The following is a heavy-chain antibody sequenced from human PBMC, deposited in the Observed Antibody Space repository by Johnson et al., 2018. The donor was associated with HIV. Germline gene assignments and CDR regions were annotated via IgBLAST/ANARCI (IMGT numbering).Heavy chain of an antibody. CDR1: GFTFSDYY. CDR2: ISNSAITL. D-gene: IGHD2-2*02. Sequence: QVQLVESGGGLVKPGGSLKLSCATSGFTFSDYYMSWIRQAPGKGLEWLSYISNSAITLYYADSVKGRFSISRDNAKNSLYLQMNSLRAEDTAVYYCARDRVPAAIGLAYRGAFDIWGQGTMVTVSS. J-gene: IGHJ3*02. V-gene: IGHV3-11*04. CDR3: ARDRVPAAIGLAYRGAFDI.